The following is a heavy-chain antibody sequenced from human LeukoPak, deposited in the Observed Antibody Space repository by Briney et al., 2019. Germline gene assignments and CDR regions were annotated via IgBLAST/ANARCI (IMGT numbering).Heavy chain of an antibody. V-gene: IGHV5-51*01. CDR1: EFSFTSYW. CDR2: IYPGDSDT. D-gene: IGHD5-24*01. Sequence: GESLKISCKGSEFSFTSYWIGWVRQMPGKGLEWMGIIYPGDSDTRYSPSFQGQVTISADKSISTAYLQWSSLKASDTAMYYCASHLAGDDYNFGFDYWGQGTLVTVSS. J-gene: IGHJ4*02. CDR3: ASHLAGDDYNFGFDY.